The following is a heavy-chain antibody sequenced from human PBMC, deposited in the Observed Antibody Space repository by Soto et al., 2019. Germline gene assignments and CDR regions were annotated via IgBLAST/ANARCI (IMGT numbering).Heavy chain of an antibody. D-gene: IGHD6-6*01. CDR1: GGTFSSYA. CDR3: ARNRGEQLVKSYYYYDGMDV. V-gene: IGHV1-69*01. CDR2: IIPIFGTA. Sequence: QVQLVQSGAEVKKPGSSVKVSCKASGGTFSSYAISWVRQAPGQGLEWMGGIIPIFGTANYAQKFQGRVTITADESTSTAYMELSSLRAEDTAVYYCARNRGEQLVKSYYYYDGMDVGGQGTTVTVSS. J-gene: IGHJ6*02.